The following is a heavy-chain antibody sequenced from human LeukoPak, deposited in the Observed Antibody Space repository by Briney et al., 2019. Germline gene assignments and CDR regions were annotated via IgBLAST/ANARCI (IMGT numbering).Heavy chain of an antibody. CDR3: ARRRQLAIDY. CDR2: ISYSGST. V-gene: IGHV4-39*01. Sequence: SETLSLTCTVSGGSISSSGHYGDWIRQPAGKGLEWIGSISYSGSTYYNPSLKSRVTISRDPSENQFSLKLSSVTAADTAVYYCARRRQLAIDYWGQETLVTVAS. D-gene: IGHD6-6*01. CDR1: GGSISSSGHY. J-gene: IGHJ4*02.